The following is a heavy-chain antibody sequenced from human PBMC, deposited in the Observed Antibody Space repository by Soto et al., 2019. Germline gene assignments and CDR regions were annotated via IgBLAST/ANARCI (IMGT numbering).Heavy chain of an antibody. CDR1: GFSFSSYS. V-gene: IGHV3-21*01. CDR3: ARGYTGYCSGGTCYWFDP. J-gene: IGHJ5*02. CDR2: ISSSTSYI. Sequence: EVQLVESGGGLVKPGGSLRLSCAASGFSFSSYSMNWVRQAPGKGLEWGSSISSSTSYINYADSVKGRFTSSRANAKKSLYLQMNSLRAEDTAVYYCARGYTGYCSGGTCYWFDPWGQGTLVTVSS. D-gene: IGHD2-15*01.